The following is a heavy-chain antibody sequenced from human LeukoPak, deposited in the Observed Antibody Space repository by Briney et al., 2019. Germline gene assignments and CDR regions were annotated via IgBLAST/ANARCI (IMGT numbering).Heavy chain of an antibody. V-gene: IGHV3-64D*06. Sequence: GRSLRLSCSASGFVFSFYTMYWVRQAPGKGPEYVSTITGSGTGGNIYYADSVKGRFTISRDDSKSILFLEMNGLRSEDTAVYYCVKDFGRVRGTPDSWGQGTLVTVSS. CDR3: VKDFGRVRGTPDS. D-gene: IGHD3-16*01. CDR2: ITGSGTGGNI. CDR1: GFVFSFYT. J-gene: IGHJ4*02.